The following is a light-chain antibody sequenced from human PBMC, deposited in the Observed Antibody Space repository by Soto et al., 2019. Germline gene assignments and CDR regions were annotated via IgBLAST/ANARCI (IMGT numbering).Light chain of an antibody. Sequence: DIQMTQSPSSLSASVGDRVTITCQASQDISNYLNWYQQKPGKAPKLLFSDASNLETGVPSRFSGSGSGTDFTFTISSLQPEDIATYYCQQYDNLPLTFGGGTKVEIK. CDR3: QQYDNLPLT. J-gene: IGKJ4*01. V-gene: IGKV1-33*01. CDR2: DAS. CDR1: QDISNY.